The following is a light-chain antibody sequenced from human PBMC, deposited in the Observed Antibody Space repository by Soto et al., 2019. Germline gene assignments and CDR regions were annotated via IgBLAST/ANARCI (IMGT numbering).Light chain of an antibody. J-gene: IGKJ5*01. CDR1: QSVSSSY. Sequence: EIGLTQSPGTLSLSPGERATLSCRASQSVSSSYLAWYQQKPGQAPRLLIYGASSRATGIPDRFSGSGSGTDFTLTISRLEPEDFAVYYCQQYGSSPSTFGQRRRLEIK. CDR3: QQYGSSPST. V-gene: IGKV3-20*01. CDR2: GAS.